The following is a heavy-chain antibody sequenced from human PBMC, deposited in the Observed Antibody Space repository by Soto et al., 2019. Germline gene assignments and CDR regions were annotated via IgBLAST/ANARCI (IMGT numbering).Heavy chain of an antibody. Sequence: QVQLQESGPGLVKASQTLSLTCTVSGASVSSGGYHWTWIRQHPGKGLEWIGYSYYRGTTSYNPSLKSRVSISVDTSRNTFYLELTSMTAADTAVYYCARAGRKEWLSTPDASDVWGQGTKVTVSS. V-gene: IGHV4-31*03. CDR3: ARAGRKEWLSTPDASDV. CDR2: SYYRGTT. J-gene: IGHJ3*01. CDR1: GASVSSGGYH. D-gene: IGHD3-3*01.